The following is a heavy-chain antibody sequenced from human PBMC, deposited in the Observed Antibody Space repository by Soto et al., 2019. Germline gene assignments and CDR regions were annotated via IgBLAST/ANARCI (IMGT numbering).Heavy chain of an antibody. CDR2: IANDGSLK. Sequence: QVQLVESGGGVVQPGRCLRLSCGASGFTFSNDGMHWVRQAPGKGLEWVAVIANDGSLKYYADSVKGRFTISRDNSKNTLDLQMNRLRVEDTALYYCAKGRGGDFGDYIESWGQGTLVTVSS. CDR3: AKGRGGDFGDYIES. D-gene: IGHD4-17*01. CDR1: GFTFSNDG. V-gene: IGHV3-30*18. J-gene: IGHJ4*02.